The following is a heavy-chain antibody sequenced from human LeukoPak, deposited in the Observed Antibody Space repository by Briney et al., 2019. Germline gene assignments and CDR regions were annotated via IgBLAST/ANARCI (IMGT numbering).Heavy chain of an antibody. Sequence: PGGSLRLSCAASGFTFSSYAMLWVRQAPGKGLEWVAVISYDGSNKYYADSVKGRFTISRDNSKNTLYLQMNSLRAEDTAVYYCAIRGYSSGYFDYWGQGTLVTVSS. J-gene: IGHJ4*02. V-gene: IGHV3-30-3*01. CDR3: AIRGYSSGYFDY. CDR2: ISYDGSNK. CDR1: GFTFSSYA. D-gene: IGHD6-19*01.